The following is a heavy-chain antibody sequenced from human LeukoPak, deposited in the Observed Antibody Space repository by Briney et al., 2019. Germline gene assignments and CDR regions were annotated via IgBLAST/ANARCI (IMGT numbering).Heavy chain of an antibody. Sequence: SETLSLTCTVSGYSISSGYYWGWIRQPPGKGLEWIGSIYHSGSTYYNPSLKSRVTISLDTSKNQFSLKLSSVTAADTAVYYCANSIDFDYGDYYFDYWGQGALVTISS. CDR1: GYSISSGYY. D-gene: IGHD4-17*01. CDR3: ANSIDFDYGDYYFDY. CDR2: IYHSGST. J-gene: IGHJ4*02. V-gene: IGHV4-38-2*02.